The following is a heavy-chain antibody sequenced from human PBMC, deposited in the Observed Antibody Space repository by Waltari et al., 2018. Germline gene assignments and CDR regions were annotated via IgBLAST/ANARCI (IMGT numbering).Heavy chain of an antibody. D-gene: IGHD2-15*01. Sequence: QLQLQESGPGLVKPSGTLSLTCVVSGDSMSSNYWWSWVRQSPGKGLEWIGQVRGSGRTNYNPSVASRVIMSVDTSINQFSLKVLSATAADTAVYYCARDRGRGLYLDSWGQGTLVTVSP. J-gene: IGHJ4*02. CDR3: ARDRGRGLYLDS. V-gene: IGHV4-4*02. CDR2: VRGSGRT. CDR1: GDSMSSNYW.